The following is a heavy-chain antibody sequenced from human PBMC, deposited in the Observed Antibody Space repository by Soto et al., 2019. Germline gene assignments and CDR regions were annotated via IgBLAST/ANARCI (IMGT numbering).Heavy chain of an antibody. CDR3: ARARIHCNSASCYKEFDS. CDR2: IYYSGSI. Sequence: SETLSLTCTVSGDSISSRDYYWSWIRQPPGKGLEWIGYIYYSGSIYSSPSLKSRVTISVDTSQNQFSLKLTSVTAADTAVYYCARARIHCNSASCYKEFDSWGQGTLVTVSS. V-gene: IGHV4-30-4*01. J-gene: IGHJ4*02. D-gene: IGHD3-10*01. CDR1: GDSISSRDYY.